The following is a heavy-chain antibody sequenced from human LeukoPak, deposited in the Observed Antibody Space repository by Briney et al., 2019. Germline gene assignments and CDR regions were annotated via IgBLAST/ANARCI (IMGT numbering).Heavy chain of an antibody. D-gene: IGHD2-15*01. Sequence: SETLSLTCAVYGGSFSGYYWSWIRQPPGKGLEWIGEINHSGSTNYNPSLKSRVTISVDTSKNQFSLKLSSVTAADTAVYYCARGCCSGGSCPNFDYWGQGTLVTVSS. CDR2: INHSGST. CDR1: GGSFSGYY. CDR3: ARGCCSGGSCPNFDY. V-gene: IGHV4-34*01. J-gene: IGHJ4*02.